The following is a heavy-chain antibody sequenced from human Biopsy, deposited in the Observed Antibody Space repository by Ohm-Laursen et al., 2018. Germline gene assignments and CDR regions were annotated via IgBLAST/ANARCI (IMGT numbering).Heavy chain of an antibody. Sequence: SLRLSCSASCFSFRDYHMSRIRPAPGWGMAWVAYISGGGSIYYGDSMKGQVTISRDNAKNSLYLQMHSLRAEDTAVYYCARDTRWSPYSMDVWGQGTTVTVSS. V-gene: IGHV3-11*01. D-gene: IGHD4-23*01. J-gene: IGHJ6*02. CDR2: ISGGGSI. CDR1: CFSFRDYH. CDR3: ARDTRWSPYSMDV.